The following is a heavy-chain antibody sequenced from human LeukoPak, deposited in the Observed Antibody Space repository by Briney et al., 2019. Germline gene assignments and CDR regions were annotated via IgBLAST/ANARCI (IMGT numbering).Heavy chain of an antibody. D-gene: IGHD3-3*01. CDR1: GFTFSSYS. V-gene: IGHV3-21*01. Sequence: PGGSLRLSCAASGFTFSSYSMNWVRQAPGKGLEWVSSISSSSSYIYYADSVKGRFTISRDNAKNSLYLQMNSLRVEDTAVYYCASGSGSNYDFWSGYFNWFDPWGQGTLVTVSS. CDR3: ASGSGSNYDFWSGYFNWFDP. J-gene: IGHJ5*02. CDR2: ISSSSSYI.